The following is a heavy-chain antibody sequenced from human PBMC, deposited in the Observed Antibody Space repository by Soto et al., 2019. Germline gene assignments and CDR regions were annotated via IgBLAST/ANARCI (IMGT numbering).Heavy chain of an antibody. J-gene: IGHJ6*02. Sequence: ASVQVSCKASGYTFTTYYMHWVRQAPGQGLEWMGWINPNSGGTNYAQKFQGRVTMTRDTSISTAYMELSRLRSDDTAVYYCARDALRFLEWLLPSPNYYYYYGMDVWGQGTTVTVSS. V-gene: IGHV1-2*02. CDR1: GYTFTTYY. CDR3: ARDALRFLEWLLPSPNYYYYYGMDV. D-gene: IGHD3-3*01. CDR2: INPNSGGT.